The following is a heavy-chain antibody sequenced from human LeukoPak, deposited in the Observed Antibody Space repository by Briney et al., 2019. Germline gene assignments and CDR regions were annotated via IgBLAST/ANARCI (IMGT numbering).Heavy chain of an antibody. D-gene: IGHD3-3*01. Sequence: ASVKVSCKASGYTFTSYYINWVRQATGQGLEWMGWMNPNSVNNDYAQNFQGRSTITRNTSISPANMELSRLRSQDTAVYYCARVSKRITIFGVVISRWFDPWGQGTLVTVSS. CDR2: MNPNSVNN. CDR3: ARVSKRITIFGVVISRWFDP. CDR1: GYTFTSYY. V-gene: IGHV1-8*03. J-gene: IGHJ5*02.